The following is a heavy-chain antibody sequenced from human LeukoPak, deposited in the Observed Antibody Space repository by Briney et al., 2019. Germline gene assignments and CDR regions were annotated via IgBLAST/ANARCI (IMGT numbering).Heavy chain of an antibody. CDR1: GFTFSSYA. V-gene: IGHV3-23*01. Sequence: GGSLRLSCAASGFTFSSYAMSWVRQAPGKGLEWVSTISGSGGNTYYADSVKGRFTISRDNAKNSLYLQMGSLRAEDTAVYFCARVRGSSMPWAYYDYWGQGTLVTVSS. CDR3: ARVRGSSMPWAYYDY. D-gene: IGHD2/OR15-2a*01. J-gene: IGHJ4*02. CDR2: ISGSGGNT.